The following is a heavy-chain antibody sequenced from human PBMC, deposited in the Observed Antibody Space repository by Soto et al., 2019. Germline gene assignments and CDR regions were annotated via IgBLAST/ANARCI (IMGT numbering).Heavy chain of an antibody. CDR1: GFTFSSYA. V-gene: IGHV3-23*01. CDR2: ISGSGGST. CDR3: AKDHHDLYCSRTSCPSYGMDV. Sequence: PGGSLRLSCAASGFTFSSYAMSWVRQAPGKGLEWVSAISGSGGSTYYADSVKGRFTISRDNSKNTLYPQMNSLRAEDTAVYYCAKDHHDLYCSRTSCPSYGMDVWGQGTTVTVSS. J-gene: IGHJ6*02. D-gene: IGHD2-2*01.